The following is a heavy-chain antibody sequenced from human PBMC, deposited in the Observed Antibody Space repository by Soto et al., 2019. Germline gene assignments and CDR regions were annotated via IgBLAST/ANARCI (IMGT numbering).Heavy chain of an antibody. D-gene: IGHD6-13*01. V-gene: IGHV6-1*01. J-gene: IGHJ6*02. CDR3: ARGVYSYYYYYGMDV. CDR1: WDSVSSNTAS. CDR2: TYFRSKWYN. Sequence: SATLSLTGAISWDSVSSNTASWNWISQSPSIGLEWLGRTYFRSKWYNDYAVSVKSRIIINPDTSNNQFSLQLNSVTPEDTAVYYYARGVYSYYYYYGMDVWGQGTTVTVSS.